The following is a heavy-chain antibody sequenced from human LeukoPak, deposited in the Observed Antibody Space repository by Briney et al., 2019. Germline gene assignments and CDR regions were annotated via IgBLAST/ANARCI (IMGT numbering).Heavy chain of an antibody. CDR2: MNPNSGNT. V-gene: IGHV1-8*03. Sequence: ASVKVSCKASGYTFTSYDINWVRQATGQGLEWMGWMNPNSGNTGYAQKFQGRVTITRDTSISTAYMELSRLRSDDTAVYYCASLLGYCTNGVCLSSGYYYMDVWGKGTTVTVSS. CDR3: ASLLGYCTNGVCLSSGYYYMDV. CDR1: GYTFTSYD. D-gene: IGHD2-8*01. J-gene: IGHJ6*03.